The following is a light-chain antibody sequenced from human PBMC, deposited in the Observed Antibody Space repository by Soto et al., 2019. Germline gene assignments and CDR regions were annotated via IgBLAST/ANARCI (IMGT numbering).Light chain of an antibody. Sequence: QSVLTQPTSASGSPGQSVTIPCTGSTGATSGHKYVAWYQHHPGEVPKLLIYEDSKRPSGVPDRFSASRAGNTASLTVSGLQSDDEALYYCSSYIDMDNSVTFGGGTKVTVL. CDR1: TGATSGHKY. CDR2: EDS. V-gene: IGLV2-8*01. J-gene: IGLJ2*01. CDR3: SSYIDMDNSVT.